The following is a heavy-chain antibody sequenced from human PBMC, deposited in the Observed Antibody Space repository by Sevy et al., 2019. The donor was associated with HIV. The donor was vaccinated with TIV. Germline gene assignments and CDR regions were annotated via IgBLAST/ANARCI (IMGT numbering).Heavy chain of an antibody. V-gene: IGHV3-15*01. D-gene: IGHD3-22*01. CDR3: ATAPGYYDSAPFDY. CDR1: GFTFSNAW. J-gene: IGHJ4*02. Sequence: WGSLRLSCAVSGFTFSNAWMNWVRQAPGTGLQWVGLIKSKIDGETTDYVAPVKGRFTISRDDSTNTLYLQMNSLKTEDTGVYYCATAPGYYDSAPFDYWGPGTLVTVSS. CDR2: IKSKIDGETT.